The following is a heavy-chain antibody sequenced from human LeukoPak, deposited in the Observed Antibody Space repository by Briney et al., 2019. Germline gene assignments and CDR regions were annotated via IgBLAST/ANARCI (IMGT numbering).Heavy chain of an antibody. Sequence: ASVKVSCKASGYTFTSYAMHWVRQAPGQRLEWMGWINAGNGNTKYSQKFQGRVTITRDTSASTAYMELSSLRSEDTAVYYCARTYYYNRSGFYFDYWGQGTLVTVSS. V-gene: IGHV1-3*01. J-gene: IGHJ4*02. CDR3: ARTYYYNRSGFYFDY. CDR1: GYTFTSYA. CDR2: INAGNGNT. D-gene: IGHD3-22*01.